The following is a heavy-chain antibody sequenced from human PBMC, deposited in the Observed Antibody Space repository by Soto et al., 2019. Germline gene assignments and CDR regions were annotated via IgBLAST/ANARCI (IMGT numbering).Heavy chain of an antibody. J-gene: IGHJ4*02. CDR2: ISGSGTTI. CDR3: ASFSRMADGYY. CDR1: GFTFSTYG. V-gene: IGHV3-48*01. Sequence: GSLRLSCAAPGFTFSTYGMYWVRKAPGKGLEWVSYISGSGTTIYYADSVKGRFTISRDYAKSSLYLQMNSLRAEDTAMYYCASFSRMADGYYWGQGTLVTVSS. D-gene: IGHD3-22*01.